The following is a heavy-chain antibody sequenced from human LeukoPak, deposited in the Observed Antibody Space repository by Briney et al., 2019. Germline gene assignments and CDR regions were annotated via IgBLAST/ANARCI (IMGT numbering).Heavy chain of an antibody. V-gene: IGHV4-30-4*02. J-gene: IGHJ4*02. Sequence: SETLSLTCTVSGGSISSGDYYWSWIRQPPGKGLEWIGYIYYSGSTYYNPSLKSRVTISVDTSKNQFSLKLSSVTAADTAVYYCARATFQNPITMVRGVIITPLIDYWGQGTLVTVSS. D-gene: IGHD3-10*01. CDR3: ARATFQNPITMVRGVIITPLIDY. CDR2: IYYSGST. CDR1: GGSISSGDYY.